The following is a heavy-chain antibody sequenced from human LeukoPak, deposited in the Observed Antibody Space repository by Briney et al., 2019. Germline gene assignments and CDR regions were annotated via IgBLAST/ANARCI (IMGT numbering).Heavy chain of an antibody. D-gene: IGHD6-19*01. Sequence: SETLSLTCTVSGGSISSYYWSWIRQPPGKGLEWIGYIYNSGSTNYNPSLKRRVTTSVDTPKNQFSLKLSSVTAADTAVYYCARHEGDYGDYSPNIAVAGTSVWFDPWGQGTLVTVSS. V-gene: IGHV4-59*08. J-gene: IGHJ5*02. CDR2: IYNSGST. CDR1: GGSISSYY. CDR3: ARHEGDYGDYSPNIAVAGTSVWFDP.